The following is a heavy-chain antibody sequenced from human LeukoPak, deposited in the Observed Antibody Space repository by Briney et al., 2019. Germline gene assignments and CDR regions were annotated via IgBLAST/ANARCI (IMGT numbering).Heavy chain of an antibody. J-gene: IGHJ4*02. Sequence: ASVKVSCKASGYPFTRYAMHWVRQAPGQRLEWMGWINAGNGNTKYSQKFQGRVTITRDTSASTAYMELSSLRSEDTAVYYCARGGTTQLLELDYWGQGTLVTVSS. D-gene: IGHD1-1*01. CDR3: ARGGTTQLLELDY. CDR1: GYPFTRYA. CDR2: INAGNGNT. V-gene: IGHV1-3*01.